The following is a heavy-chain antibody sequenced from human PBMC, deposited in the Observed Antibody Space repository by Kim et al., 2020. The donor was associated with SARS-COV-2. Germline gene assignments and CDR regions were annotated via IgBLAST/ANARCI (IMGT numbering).Heavy chain of an antibody. J-gene: IGHJ6*02. CDR1: GYTFTSYG. CDR3: ARVRDPVEMATITWYYYYGMDV. CDR2: ISAYNGNT. V-gene: IGHV1-18*01. D-gene: IGHD5-12*01. Sequence: ASVKVSCKASGYTFTSYGISWVRQAPGQGLEWMGWISAYNGNTNYAQKLQGRVTMTTDTSTSTAYMELRSLRSDDTAVYYCARVRDPVEMATITWYYYYGMDVWGQGTTVTVSS.